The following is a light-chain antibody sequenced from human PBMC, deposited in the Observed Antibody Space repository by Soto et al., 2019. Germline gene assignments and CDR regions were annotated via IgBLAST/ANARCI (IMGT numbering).Light chain of an antibody. J-gene: IGKJ1*01. CDR1: QGISNY. CDR3: QQSYSTPPWT. V-gene: IGKV1-39*01. CDR2: AAS. Sequence: DIQITQSPSAMSASVGDRVTITCRASQGISNYLAWFQQKPGKAPKLLIYAASNLQSGVPSRFSGSGSGTDFTLTISSLQPEDFATYFCQQSYSTPPWTFGQGTNVDIK.